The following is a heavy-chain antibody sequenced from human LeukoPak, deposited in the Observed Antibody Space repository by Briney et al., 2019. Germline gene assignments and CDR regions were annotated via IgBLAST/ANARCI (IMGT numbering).Heavy chain of an antibody. CDR2: IYYSGST. J-gene: IGHJ5*02. Sequence: SSETLSLTCSVSGGSISSYYWSWIRQPPGKGLEWVGYIYYSGSTNYNPSLKSRVTISVDTSKNQFSLKVSSVTAADTAVYYCARHAAGTWSWFDPWGQGTLVTVSS. CDR1: GGSISSYY. V-gene: IGHV4-59*08. D-gene: IGHD1/OR15-1a*01. CDR3: ARHAAGTWSWFDP.